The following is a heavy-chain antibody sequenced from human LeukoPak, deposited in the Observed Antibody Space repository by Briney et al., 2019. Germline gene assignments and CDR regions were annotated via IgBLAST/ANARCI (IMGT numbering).Heavy chain of an antibody. V-gene: IGHV3-21*01. Sequence: GGSLRLSCAGTGFTFNYYAMNWVRQAPGKGLEWVSSISSSSSYIYYADSVKGRFTISRDNSKNTLYLQMNSLRAEDTAVYYCARDLYYYGSGGLQWGQGTLVTVSS. CDR2: ISSSSSYI. J-gene: IGHJ4*02. CDR1: GFTFNYYA. CDR3: ARDLYYYGSGGLQ. D-gene: IGHD3-10*01.